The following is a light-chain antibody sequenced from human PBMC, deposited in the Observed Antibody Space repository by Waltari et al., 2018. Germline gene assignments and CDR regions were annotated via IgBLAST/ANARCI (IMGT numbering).Light chain of an antibody. V-gene: IGKV3-20*01. CDR1: QSVSSNY. CDR2: AAS. Sequence: EIVLTQSPGTLSLSPGERATLSCRASQSVSSNYLAWYQQKPGQAPRLLIYAASTRATGIPDRLSGSGSGTDFTLTISRLEPEDFAVYYCQQYGSSPRTFGQGTRVEIK. J-gene: IGKJ1*01. CDR3: QQYGSSPRT.